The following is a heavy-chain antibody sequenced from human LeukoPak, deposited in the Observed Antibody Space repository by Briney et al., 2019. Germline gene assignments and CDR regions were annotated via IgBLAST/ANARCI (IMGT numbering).Heavy chain of an antibody. J-gene: IGHJ4*02. CDR1: GFTFTSYG. V-gene: IGHV3-30*19. Sequence: GGSLTLSCPASGFTFTSYGIHWVRQAPGKGLEWVAVILSDGSKEYYTHTLQGRFTIPRDTSTNTLYMQMNSLRADDTAVYYCPRVRGYSDNDVDYCGQRTLVTVPS. CDR2: ILSDGSKE. CDR3: PRVRGYSDNDVDY. D-gene: IGHD5-12*01.